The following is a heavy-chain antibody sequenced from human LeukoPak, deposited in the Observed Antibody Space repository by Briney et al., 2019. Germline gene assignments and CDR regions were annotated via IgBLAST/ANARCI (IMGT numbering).Heavy chain of an antibody. CDR2: IIPIFGTA. D-gene: IGHD2-2*01. V-gene: IGHV1-69*06. J-gene: IGHJ5*02. CDR1: GGTFSSYA. CDR3: ARTPRNLGYCSSTSCYLLGWFDP. Sequence: SVKVSCKASGGTFSSYAISWVRQAPGQGLEWMGGIIPIFGTANYAQKFQGRVTITADKSTGTAYMELSSLRSEDTAVYYCARTPRNLGYCSSTSCYLLGWFDPWGQGTLVTVSS.